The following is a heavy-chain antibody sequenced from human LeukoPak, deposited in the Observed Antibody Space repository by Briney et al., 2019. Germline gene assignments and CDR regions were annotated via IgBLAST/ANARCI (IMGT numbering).Heavy chain of an antibody. J-gene: IGHJ4*02. CDR1: GGSIRSSYYY. D-gene: IGHD2-21*02. CDR2: IYDSGST. Sequence: SETLSLTCTVSGGSIRSSYYYWGWIRQPPGKGLEWIGRIYDSGSTYYNPSLKSRVTISVDTSKNQFSLKLNSVTAADTAVYYCARGPPYIVVVTAIGFFDYWGQGTLVTVSS. CDR3: ARGPPYIVVVTAIGFFDY. V-gene: IGHV4-39*01.